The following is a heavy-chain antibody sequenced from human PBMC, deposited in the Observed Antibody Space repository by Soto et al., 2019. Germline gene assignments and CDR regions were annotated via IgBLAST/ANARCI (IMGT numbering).Heavy chain of an antibody. Sequence: GSLRLSCAASGFTFSSYAMHWVRQAPGKGLEWVAVISYDGSNKYYADSVKGRFTISRDNSKNTLYLQMNSLRAEDTAVYYCARDMVVLLWFGEDRGMDVWGQGTTVTVSS. CDR1: GFTFSSYA. J-gene: IGHJ6*02. CDR3: ARDMVVLLWFGEDRGMDV. V-gene: IGHV3-30-3*01. CDR2: ISYDGSNK. D-gene: IGHD3-10*01.